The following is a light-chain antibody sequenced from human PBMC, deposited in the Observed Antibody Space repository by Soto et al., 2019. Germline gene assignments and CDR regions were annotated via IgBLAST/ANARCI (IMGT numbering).Light chain of an antibody. V-gene: IGKV1-39*01. J-gene: IGKJ1*01. CDR1: QTISSY. CDR3: QQSYRKWT. Sequence: DLQMTQSPSSLSASVGDRVTISCRASQTISSYLNWYQQKPGKAPKLLIYRASSLQSGVPLRFSGSESETEFTLTISSLQPGDFATYYCQQSYRKWTFGQGTKVEMK. CDR2: RAS.